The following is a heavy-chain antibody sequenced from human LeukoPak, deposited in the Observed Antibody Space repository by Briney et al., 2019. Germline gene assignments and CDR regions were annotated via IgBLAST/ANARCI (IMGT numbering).Heavy chain of an antibody. Sequence: GGSLRLSCAASGFTLSNYNMNWVRQGPGKGLEWVSSISTSIRYLYYKDSVRGRFTISRDGAKNSLYLEMNSLRAEDTAVYYCARADCSSSTCYLRRSWFDPWGQGTLVTVSS. CDR2: ISTSIRYL. D-gene: IGHD2-2*01. V-gene: IGHV3-21*01. CDR3: ARADCSSSTCYLRRSWFDP. CDR1: GFTLSNYN. J-gene: IGHJ5*02.